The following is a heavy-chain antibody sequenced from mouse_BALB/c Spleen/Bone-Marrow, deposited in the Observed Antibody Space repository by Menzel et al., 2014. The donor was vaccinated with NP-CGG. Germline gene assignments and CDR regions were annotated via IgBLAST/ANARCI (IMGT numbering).Heavy chain of an antibody. V-gene: IGHV1S81*02. Sequence: QVQLKQSGAELVKPGASVKLSCKASGYTFTSYYMYWVKQRPGQGLEWIGGINPSNGGTNFNEKFKSKATLTVDKSSSTADMQLSSLTSEDSAVYYYTRGLRAWFAYWGQGTLVTVSA. CDR1: GYTFTSYY. CDR2: INPSNGGT. CDR3: TRGLRAWFAY. J-gene: IGHJ3*01. D-gene: IGHD3-1*01.